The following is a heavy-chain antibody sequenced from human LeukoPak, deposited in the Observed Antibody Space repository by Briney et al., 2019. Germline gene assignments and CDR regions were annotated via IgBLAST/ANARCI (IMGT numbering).Heavy chain of an antibody. J-gene: IGHJ1*01. D-gene: IGHD3-3*01. CDR2: ISSSGSTI. CDR3: ARDRGLWSGYSSYSEYFQH. CDR1: GFTFSDYY. Sequence: PGGSLRLSCAASGFTFSDYYMSWIRQAPGKGLEWVSYISSSGSTIYYADSVKGRFTISRDNAKNSLYLQMNSLRAEDTAVYYCARDRGLWSGYSSYSEYFQHWGQGTLVIVSS. V-gene: IGHV3-11*04.